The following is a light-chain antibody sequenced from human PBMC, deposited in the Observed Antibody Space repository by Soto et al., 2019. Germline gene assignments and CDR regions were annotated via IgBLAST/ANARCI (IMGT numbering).Light chain of an antibody. J-gene: IGKJ2*01. Sequence: DIQMTQSPSSLSASVGDRVTITCQASQDISNYLNWYQQKPGKAPTLLIYDASNLETGVPSRFSGSGSGTDFTFTISSLQPEDIATYYCQQYDNLPRTFGQGTKLEIK. CDR1: QDISNY. CDR3: QQYDNLPRT. V-gene: IGKV1-33*01. CDR2: DAS.